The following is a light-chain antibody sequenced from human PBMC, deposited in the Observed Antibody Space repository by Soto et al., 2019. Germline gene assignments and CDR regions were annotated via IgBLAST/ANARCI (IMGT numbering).Light chain of an antibody. V-gene: IGLV2-14*01. Sequence: QSALTQPASVSGSPGQSITISCTGTSSDVGGYNYVSWCQQHPGKAPKLVISEDSGRPSGVSNRFSGSKSGNTASLTISRLQPEDEADYHCSSYATSDTWVFGGGTKLTVL. CDR3: SSYATSDTWV. CDR2: EDS. J-gene: IGLJ3*02. CDR1: SSDVGGYNY.